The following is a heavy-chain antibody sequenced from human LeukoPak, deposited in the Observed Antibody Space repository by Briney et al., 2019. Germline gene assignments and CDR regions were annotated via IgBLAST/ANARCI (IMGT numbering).Heavy chain of an antibody. Sequence: PGGSLRLSCAASGSTFSSYSMNWVRQAPGKGLEWVSSISSRSSYIYYADSVKGRFTISRDNAKNSLYLQMNSLRAEDTAVYYCAELGITMIGGVWGKGTTVTISS. CDR1: GSTFSSYS. D-gene: IGHD3-10*02. V-gene: IGHV3-21*01. J-gene: IGHJ6*04. CDR2: ISSRSSYI. CDR3: AELGITMIGGV.